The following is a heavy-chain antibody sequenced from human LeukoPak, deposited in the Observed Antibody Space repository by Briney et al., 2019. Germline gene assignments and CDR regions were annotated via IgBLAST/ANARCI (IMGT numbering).Heavy chain of an antibody. V-gene: IGHV4-59*08. CDR2: IYYSGNT. Sequence: SETLSLTCTVSGDSITNSYWSWIRQPPGKGLEWIAYIYYSGNTKYNPSLKSRVTISVDTSKNQFSLKLSSVTAADTAVYFCARGPYSYDSSGAFDIWGQGTMVTVSS. CDR3: ARGPYSYDSSGAFDI. D-gene: IGHD3-22*01. J-gene: IGHJ3*02. CDR1: GDSITNSY.